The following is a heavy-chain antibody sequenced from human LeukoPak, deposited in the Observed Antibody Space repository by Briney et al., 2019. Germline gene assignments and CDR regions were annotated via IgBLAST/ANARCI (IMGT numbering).Heavy chain of an antibody. CDR1: GGSINSNYW. J-gene: IGHJ4*02. D-gene: IGHD3-22*01. CDR3: ARGDGYNYYDTHTYYFDY. Sequence: SGTLSLTCAVSGGSINSNYWWTWVRQSPGKGLEWIGETYHTGSVNYNLSLESRVTISRDRSKDQFSLMLRSVTAADTAVYYCARGDGYNYYDTHTYYFDYWGQGTLVTVSS. CDR2: TYHTGSV. V-gene: IGHV4-4*02.